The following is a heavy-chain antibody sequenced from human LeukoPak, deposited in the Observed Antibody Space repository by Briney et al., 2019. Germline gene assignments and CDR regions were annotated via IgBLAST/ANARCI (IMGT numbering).Heavy chain of an antibody. CDR1: GYTFTSYY. Sequence: ASVKVSCKASGYTFTSYYMHWVRQAPGRGLEWMGIINPSGSSTTYAQKFQGRVTMTRDTSTSTVCMELSSLRSEDTALYYCASDTVRGANYAMDVWGQGTTVTVSS. D-gene: IGHD3-10*01. J-gene: IGHJ6*02. V-gene: IGHV1-46*01. CDR3: ASDTVRGANYAMDV. CDR2: INPSGSST.